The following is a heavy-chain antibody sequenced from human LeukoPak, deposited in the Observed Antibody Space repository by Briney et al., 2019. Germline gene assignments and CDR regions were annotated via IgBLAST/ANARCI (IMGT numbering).Heavy chain of an antibody. V-gene: IGHV5-51*01. CDR2: IYPGDSDT. Sequence: PGESLKISCKGSGYRFTSDWIGWVRQMPGKGLERMGIIYPGDSDTRYSPSFQGQVTISADKSVNTAYLQWSSLKASDTAMYYCARLSGRVVCSAGSCYIDSWGQGTLVTVSS. J-gene: IGHJ4*02. CDR1: GYRFTSDW. D-gene: IGHD2-15*01. CDR3: ARLSGRVVCSAGSCYIDS.